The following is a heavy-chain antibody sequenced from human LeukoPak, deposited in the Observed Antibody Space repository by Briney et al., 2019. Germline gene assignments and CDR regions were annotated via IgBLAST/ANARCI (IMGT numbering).Heavy chain of an antibody. CDR2: IYSRGTT. J-gene: IGHJ3*02. CDR3: ATAAPDAFDI. V-gene: IGHV3-66*01. CDR1: GLTFSSYA. Sequence: GGSLRLSCAASGLTFSSYAMSWVRQAPGKGLEWVSFIYSRGTTYYADSVRGRFTISRDNSKNTLYLQMNSLTGDDTAVYYCATAAPDAFDIWGQGTMVTVSS.